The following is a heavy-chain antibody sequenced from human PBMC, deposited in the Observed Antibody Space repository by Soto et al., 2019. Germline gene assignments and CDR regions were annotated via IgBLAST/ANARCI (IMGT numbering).Heavy chain of an antibody. CDR3: ARRHLAVAVSPWCDP. J-gene: IGHJ5*02. V-gene: IGHV2-26*01. D-gene: IGHD6-19*01. CDR1: GLSITDSEMG. Sequence: QVTLKESGPVLVKPTETLTLRCTVSGLSITDSEMGVSWISQPPGQPLEWLAHIDSSGEKSYRTCLKSRLAISKDTSKSQIVLTMTNMDPADTATYYCARRHLAVAVSPWCDPWGQGIPVTVSS. CDR2: IDSSGEK.